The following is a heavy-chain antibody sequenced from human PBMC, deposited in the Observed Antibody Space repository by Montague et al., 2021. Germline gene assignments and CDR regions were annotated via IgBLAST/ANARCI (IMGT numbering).Heavy chain of an antibody. CDR3: VVTPSLYYHGMDV. D-gene: IGHD4-23*01. CDR1: GGSFSGHY. CDR2: INHSGST. Sequence: SETLSLTYAVYGGSFSGHYWSWIRQPPGKGLEWIREINHSGSTNYNPSLRSRLTISVDTSKNQFSLKLSSVTAADTAVYYGVVTPSLYYHGMDVWGQGTTVTVSS. J-gene: IGHJ6*02. V-gene: IGHV4-34*01.